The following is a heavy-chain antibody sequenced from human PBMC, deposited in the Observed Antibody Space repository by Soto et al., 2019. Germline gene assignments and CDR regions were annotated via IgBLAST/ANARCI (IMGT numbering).Heavy chain of an antibody. CDR3: ARQSFRADPKLLWFGEPRTSIDY. V-gene: IGHV4-39*01. CDR1: GGSISSSSYY. D-gene: IGHD3-10*01. CDR2: IYYSGST. Sequence: SETLSLTCTVSGGSISSSSYYWGWIRQPPGKGLEWIGSIYYSGSTYYNPSLKSRVTISVDTSKNQFSLKLSSVTAADTAVYYCARQSFRADPKLLWFGEPRTSIDYWGQGTLVTVSS. J-gene: IGHJ4*02.